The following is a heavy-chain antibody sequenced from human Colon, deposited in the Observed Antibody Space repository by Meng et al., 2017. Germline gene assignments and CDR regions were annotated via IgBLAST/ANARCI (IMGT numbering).Heavy chain of an antibody. V-gene: IGHV6-1*01. J-gene: IGHJ4*02. D-gene: IGHD5-18*01. CDR1: GDSVSSNTAA. CDR3: ARDHGYSYGLPLDY. Sequence: QVQLQQSGPGLVKPSQTLSLTCVISGDSVSSNTAAWNWIRQSPSRGLEWLGRTYYRSKWYTEYAVSVKSRMTFNADTSKNQVSLQVNSVTPEDTAVYYCARDHGYSYGLPLDYWGQGILVTVSS. CDR2: TYYRSKWYT.